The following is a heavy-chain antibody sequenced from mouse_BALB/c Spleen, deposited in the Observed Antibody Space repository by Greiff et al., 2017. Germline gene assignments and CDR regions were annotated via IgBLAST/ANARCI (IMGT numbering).Heavy chain of an antibody. CDR3: ARARASLFAY. J-gene: IGHJ3*01. D-gene: IGHD3-1*01. V-gene: IGHV2-9*02. CDR1: GFSLTSYG. Sequence: VMLVESGPGLVAPSQSLSITCTVSGFSLTSYGVHWVRQPPGKGLEWLGVIWAGGSTNYNSALMSRLSISKDNSKSQVFLKMNSLQTDDTAMYYCARARASLFAYWGQGTLVTVSA. CDR2: IWAGGST.